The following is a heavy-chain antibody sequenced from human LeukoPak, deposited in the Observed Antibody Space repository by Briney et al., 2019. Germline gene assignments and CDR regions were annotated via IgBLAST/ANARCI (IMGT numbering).Heavy chain of an antibody. CDR1: GGSFSGYY. J-gene: IGHJ4*02. V-gene: IGHV4-34*01. CDR2: INHSGST. D-gene: IGHD5-18*01. Sequence: PSETLSLTCAVYGGSFSGYYWSWIRQPPGKGLEWIGEINHSGSTNYNPSLKSRVTISVDTSKNQFSLKLSSVTAADTAVYYCASRSGYGYGHIGLYYFDYWGQGTLVTVSS. CDR3: ASRSGYGYGHIGLYYFDY.